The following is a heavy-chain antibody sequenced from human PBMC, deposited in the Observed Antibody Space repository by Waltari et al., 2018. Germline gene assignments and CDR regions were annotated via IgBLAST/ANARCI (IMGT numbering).Heavy chain of an antibody. Sequence: QVQLVQSGAEVKKPGASVKVYCKASGYTFTGYYMHWVRQAPGQGLEWMGRINPKSGGTNYAQKFQGRVTMTRDTSTSTAYMELSRLRSDDTALYYCATPYTGYSSGLLWGQGTLVTVSS. CDR2: INPKSGGT. CDR1: GYTFTGYY. CDR3: ATPYTGYSSGLL. D-gene: IGHD6-19*01. V-gene: IGHV1-2*06. J-gene: IGHJ4*02.